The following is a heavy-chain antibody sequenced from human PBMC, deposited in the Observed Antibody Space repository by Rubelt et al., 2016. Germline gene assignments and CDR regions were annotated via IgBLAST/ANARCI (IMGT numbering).Heavy chain of an antibody. CDR2: INPNSGGT. J-gene: IGHJ4*02. CDR3: ARDLYKGPRWLVAY. D-gene: IGHD6-19*01. Sequence: QVQLVQSGAEVKKPGASVKVPCKASGYTFTGYYMHWVRQAPGQGLEWMGWINPNSGGTNYGQKLQGRVTMTRDTYISTAYMELSKLRSDDTAVYYCARDLYKGPRWLVAYWGQGTLVTVSS. CDR1: GYTFTGYY. V-gene: IGHV1-2*02.